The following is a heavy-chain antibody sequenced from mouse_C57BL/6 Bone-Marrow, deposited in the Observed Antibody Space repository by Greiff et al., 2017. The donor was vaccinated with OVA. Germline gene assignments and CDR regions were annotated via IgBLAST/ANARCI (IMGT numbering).Heavy chain of an antibody. Sequence: ESGPGLVKPSQSLSLTCSVTGYSITSGYYWNWIRQFPGNKLEWMGYISYDGSNNYNPSLKNRISITRDTSKNQFFLKLNSVTTEDTATYYCARAGNYGSSYWYFDVWGTGTTVTVSS. CDR3: ARAGNYGSSYWYFDV. J-gene: IGHJ1*03. CDR2: ISYDGSN. D-gene: IGHD1-1*01. CDR1: GYSITSGYY. V-gene: IGHV3-6*01.